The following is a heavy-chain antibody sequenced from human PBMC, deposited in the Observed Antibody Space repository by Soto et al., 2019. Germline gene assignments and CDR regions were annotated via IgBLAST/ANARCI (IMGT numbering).Heavy chain of an antibody. CDR2: INAASGST. V-gene: IGHV1-3*01. CDR1: GYTFTNYV. J-gene: IGHJ4*02. CDR3: ARGRYYDSGSYYLDY. Sequence: QVQLVQSGAEVKKPGASVKVSCKASGYTFTNYVMHWVRQAPGRSLEWMGWINAASGSTKYSRNFQGRVTITGDTSASTAYMELSSMTSEDTAVYYCARGRYYDSGSYYLDYWGQGALVNVSS. D-gene: IGHD3-10*01.